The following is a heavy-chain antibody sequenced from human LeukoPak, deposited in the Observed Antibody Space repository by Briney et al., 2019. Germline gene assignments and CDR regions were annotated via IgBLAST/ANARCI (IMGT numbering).Heavy chain of an antibody. CDR1: GGSISSSSYY. D-gene: IGHD3-10*01. J-gene: IGHJ5*02. V-gene: IGHV4-39*01. Sequence: SETLPLICTVSGGSISSSSYYWGWIRQPPGKGLEWIGSIYYSGSTYYNPSLKSRVTISVDTSKNQFSLKLSSVTAADTAVYYCARRFGGGTMVPWFDPWGQGTLVTVSS. CDR2: IYYSGST. CDR3: ARRFGGGTMVPWFDP.